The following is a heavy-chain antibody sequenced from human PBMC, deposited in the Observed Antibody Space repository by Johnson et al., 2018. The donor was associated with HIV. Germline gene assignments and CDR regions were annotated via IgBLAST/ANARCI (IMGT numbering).Heavy chain of an antibody. J-gene: IGHJ3*02. Sequence: VQLVESGGGLIQPGGSLRLSCAASGFTVSSNYMSWVRQAPGKGLEWVSVIYSGGSTYYADSVKGRFPISSVNSKTTLYLQMNSLTPEDTAVYYCAREHAPPTGGDRGAFDIWGQGTMVTVSS. CDR3: AREHAPPTGGDRGAFDI. CDR2: IYSGGST. V-gene: IGHV3-53*01. D-gene: IGHD2-21*01. CDR1: GFTVSSNY.